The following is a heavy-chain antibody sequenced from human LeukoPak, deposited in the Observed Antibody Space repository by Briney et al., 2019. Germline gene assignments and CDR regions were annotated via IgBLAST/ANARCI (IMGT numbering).Heavy chain of an antibody. V-gene: IGHV4-34*08. CDR3: AGGPYYYDSSGYYYYAFDI. J-gene: IGHJ3*02. CDR1: GFTFNRYS. D-gene: IGHD3-22*01. CDR2: INHSGST. Sequence: PGGSLRLSCAASGFTFNRYSMNWVRQPPGKGLEWIGEINHSGSTNYNPSLKSRVTISVDTSKNQFSLKLSSVTAADTAVYYCAGGPYYYDSSGYYYYAFDIWGQGTMVTVSS.